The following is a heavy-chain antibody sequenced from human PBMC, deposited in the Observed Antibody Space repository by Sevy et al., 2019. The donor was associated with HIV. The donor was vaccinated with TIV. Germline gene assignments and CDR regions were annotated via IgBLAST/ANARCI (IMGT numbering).Heavy chain of an antibody. CDR3: ARDLPPSATTVSHFDY. J-gene: IGHJ4*02. Sequence: GGSLRLSCAASGFTFSRYWMSWVRQAPGKGLEWVANIKQDGSEKYYVDSVKGRFTISRDNAKNSLFLQMNSLRAEDTALYYCARDLPPSATTVSHFDYWGRGTLVTVSS. D-gene: IGHD4-17*01. V-gene: IGHV3-7*01. CDR2: IKQDGSEK. CDR1: GFTFSRYW.